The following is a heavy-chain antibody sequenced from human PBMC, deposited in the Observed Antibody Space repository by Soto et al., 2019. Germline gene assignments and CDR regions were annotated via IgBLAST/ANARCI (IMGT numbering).Heavy chain of an antibody. CDR3: ARESRAIAAAGDFDP. J-gene: IGHJ5*02. V-gene: IGHV1-18*01. CDR2: ISAYNGNT. Sequence: QVQLVQSGAEVKKPGASVKVSCKASGYTFTSYGISWVRQAPGQGLEWMGWISAYNGNTNYAQKLQGRVTMTTDTSTSAAYRELRSLRSDDTAVYYWARESRAIAAAGDFDPWGQGTLVTVSS. CDR1: GYTFTSYG. D-gene: IGHD6-13*01.